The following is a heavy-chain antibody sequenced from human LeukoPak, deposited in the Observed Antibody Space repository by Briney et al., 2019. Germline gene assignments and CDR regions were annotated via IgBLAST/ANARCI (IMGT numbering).Heavy chain of an antibody. J-gene: IGHJ4*02. Sequence: SETLSLTCTVSGGSISSYYWSWIRQPPGKGLEWIGYICTSGSTNYNPSLKSRVTISVDTSKNQFSLKLSSVTAADTAVYYCARGSVYYFDYWGQGTLVTVSS. CDR1: GGSISSYY. CDR2: ICTSGST. V-gene: IGHV4-4*09. CDR3: ARGSVYYFDY.